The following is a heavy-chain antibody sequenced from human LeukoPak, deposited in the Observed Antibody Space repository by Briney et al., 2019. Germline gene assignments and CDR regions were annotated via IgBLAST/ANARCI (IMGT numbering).Heavy chain of an antibody. CDR1: GFTFISYG. V-gene: IGHV3-23*01. CDR3: AKDSGRRYSYDE. CDR2: IGDSGGVT. Sequence: GGSLRLSCAASGFTFISYGLSWVRRAPGEGLEWVASIGDSGGVTDYADSVKGRFTISRDNSKNTMSLDMNDLRAGDMAIYYCAKDSGRRYSYDEWGQGALVIVSS. J-gene: IGHJ4*02. D-gene: IGHD5-12*01.